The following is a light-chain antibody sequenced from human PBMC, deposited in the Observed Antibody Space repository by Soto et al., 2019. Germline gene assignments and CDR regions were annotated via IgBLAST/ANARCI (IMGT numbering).Light chain of an antibody. V-gene: IGKV1-5*01. J-gene: IGKJ1*01. Sequence: DIQIAQSPSTLSASVGDRVTITCRASQNIRRWLAWYQVKPGKAPKLLIYDASTLETGVPSRFSGSGSGTEFTLTISSLQPDDLATYYCQQYDSYSWTFGQGTKVEIK. CDR3: QQYDSYSWT. CDR2: DAS. CDR1: QNIRRW.